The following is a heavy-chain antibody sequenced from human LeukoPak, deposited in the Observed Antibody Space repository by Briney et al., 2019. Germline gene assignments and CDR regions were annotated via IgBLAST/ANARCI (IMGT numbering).Heavy chain of an antibody. CDR2: IKHDGSEK. CDR3: ARDGFSSAINS. J-gene: IGHJ4*02. D-gene: IGHD2-21*02. V-gene: IGHV3-7*01. Sequence: GGSLRLSCAASGFIFTNYFMSWVRQAPGKGLEWVASIKHDGSEKYYVDSVRGRFTISRDNTMNSLYLQMSSLRAEDTAVYYCARDGFSSAINSWGQGTLVTVSS. CDR1: GFIFTNYF.